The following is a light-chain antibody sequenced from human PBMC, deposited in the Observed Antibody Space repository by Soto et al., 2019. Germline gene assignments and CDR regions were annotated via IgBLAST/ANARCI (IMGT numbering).Light chain of an antibody. CDR2: DGS. CDR3: CSYAGGRSVV. J-gene: IGLJ2*01. V-gene: IGLV2-23*01. CDR1: TSDVGIHNL. Sequence: QSALTQPASVSGSPGQSISISCTAATSDVGIHNLVSWYQQHPGKAPQVIISDGSRRPSGVSNRFSASKSGNTASLTISGLQAEDEGYYYCCSYAGGRSVVFGGGTKLTVL.